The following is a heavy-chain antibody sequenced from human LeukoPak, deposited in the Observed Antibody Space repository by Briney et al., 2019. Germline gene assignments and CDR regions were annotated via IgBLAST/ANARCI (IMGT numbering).Heavy chain of an antibody. V-gene: IGHV3-7*03. Sequence: GGSLRLSCAASGFTFRDYAMSWARQAPGKGLEWVASINHNGNVNYYVDSVKGRFTISRDNAKNSLYLQMSNLRAEDTAVYFCARGGGLDVWGQGATVTVSS. CDR3: ARGGGLDV. CDR1: GFTFRDYA. D-gene: IGHD3-16*01. CDR2: INHNGNVN. J-gene: IGHJ6*02.